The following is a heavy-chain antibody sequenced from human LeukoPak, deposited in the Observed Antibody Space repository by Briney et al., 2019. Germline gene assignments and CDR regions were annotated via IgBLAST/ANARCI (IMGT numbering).Heavy chain of an antibody. CDR3: ARTIFSGYYYYGMDV. Sequence: ASVKVSCKASGYTFTGYYMHWVRQAPGQGLEWMGWINPNSGGTNYAQKFQGRVTMTRDTSISTAYMELSRLRSDDTAVYYCARTIFSGYYYYGMDVWGQGTTVTVSS. D-gene: IGHD3-9*01. J-gene: IGHJ6*02. CDR1: GYTFTGYY. V-gene: IGHV1-2*02. CDR2: INPNSGGT.